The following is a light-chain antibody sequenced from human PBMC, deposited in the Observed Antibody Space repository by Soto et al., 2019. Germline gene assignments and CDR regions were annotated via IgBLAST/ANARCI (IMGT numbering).Light chain of an antibody. CDR2: DVS. J-gene: IGLJ1*01. CDR1: SSDVGGYNY. Sequence: QSALTQPASVSGYPGQSITISCTGTSSDVGGYNYVSWYQQHPGKAPKLMIYDVSNRPSGVSNRFSGSKSGNTASLTISGLQAEDEADYYCSSYTSSSLCVFGTGTKVTVL. V-gene: IGLV2-14*01. CDR3: SSYTSSSLCV.